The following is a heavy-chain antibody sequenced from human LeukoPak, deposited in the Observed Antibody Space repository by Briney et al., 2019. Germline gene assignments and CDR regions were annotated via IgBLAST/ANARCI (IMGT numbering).Heavy chain of an antibody. V-gene: IGHV3-21*01. Sequence: GGSLRLSCAASGFAFSGDSMNWGRQAAGKGVGWGSSISSSSSYIYYADSVKGRFTISRDNAKNSLYLQMNSLRAEDTAVYYCAREYYYSSGSYYPFDYWGQGTLVTVSS. J-gene: IGHJ4*02. CDR3: AREYYYSSGSYYPFDY. CDR2: ISSSSSYI. D-gene: IGHD3-10*01. CDR1: GFAFSGDS.